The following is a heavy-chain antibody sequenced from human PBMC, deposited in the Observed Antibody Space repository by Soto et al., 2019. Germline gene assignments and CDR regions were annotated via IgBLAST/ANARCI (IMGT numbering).Heavy chain of an antibody. V-gene: IGHV3-33*01. CDR3: ARGFGGGYLGL. D-gene: IGHD3-16*01. Sequence: QVQLVEAGGGVVQPGGSLRLSCAASGFTFSNYGMHWVRQAPGKGLVWVAVIWYDGSNKFYADSVKGRLPISRDNSKKTRCLKMKRGRAEAGGVYYGARGFGGGYLGLWGRGPLVTVSS. J-gene: IGHJ2*01. CDR1: GFTFSNYG. CDR2: IWYDGSNK.